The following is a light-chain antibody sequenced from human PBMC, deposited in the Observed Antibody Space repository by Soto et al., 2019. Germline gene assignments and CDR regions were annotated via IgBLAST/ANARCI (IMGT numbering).Light chain of an antibody. Sequence: EIVLTQSPATLSVSPGERATLSCRTSQSVGSYLAWYQQKPGQAPRLLIYGAFIRAPGFPVRFSGRGSGSEFTLAITSLQSEDFALYYCQQYDNWPYTFGHGTNLEIK. J-gene: IGKJ2*01. CDR3: QQYDNWPYT. CDR2: GAF. V-gene: IGKV3-15*01. CDR1: QSVGSY.